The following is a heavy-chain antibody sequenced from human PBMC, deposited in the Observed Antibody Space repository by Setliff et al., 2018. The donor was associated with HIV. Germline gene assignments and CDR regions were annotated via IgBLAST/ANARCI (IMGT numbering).Heavy chain of an antibody. Sequence: SVKVSCKASGGNFNNYAITWVRQAPGQGLEWMGGIIPIVNVANYAQKFQGRVIITADKSTSTAYMEVRSLRSEDTAMYFCAGGWSEDTSVVQVEYFHYRGLGTLVTVSS. CDR1: GGNFNNYA. J-gene: IGHJ1*01. D-gene: IGHD5-18*01. CDR3: AGGWSEDTSVVQVEYFHY. CDR2: IIPIVNVA. V-gene: IGHV1-69*10.